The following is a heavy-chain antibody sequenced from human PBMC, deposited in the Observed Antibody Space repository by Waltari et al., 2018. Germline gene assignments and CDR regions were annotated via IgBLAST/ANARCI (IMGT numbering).Heavy chain of an antibody. J-gene: IGHJ1*01. D-gene: IGHD2-21*01. V-gene: IGHV4-34*01. CDR2: ISHFGSN. CDR3: ARPYCGDDDCFSRGYLHH. CDR1: GGSLNNYY. Sequence: QVQLHQWGAGLLKPSETLSLTCGVSGGSLNNYYWTWIRQPPGRGLEWIGDISHFGSNNPNPSLKSRVSMSIDTSKNQFSLNLTSVTAADTAVYYCARPYCGDDDCFSRGYLHHWAQGTLVTVSS.